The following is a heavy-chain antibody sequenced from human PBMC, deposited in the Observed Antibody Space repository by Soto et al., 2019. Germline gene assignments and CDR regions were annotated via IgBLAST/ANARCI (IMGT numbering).Heavy chain of an antibody. Sequence: QVQLQESGPGLVRPSQTLSVTCTVSGGSISSGSYFWTWIRQHPGKGLEWMGYTHYSGSTFYNPSLKSRLTISADTSKNQVSLTLKSVTAADTAVYYCARVDTSMVNYFDYWGRGILVAVSS. CDR1: GGSISSGSYF. D-gene: IGHD5-18*01. J-gene: IGHJ4*02. CDR3: ARVDTSMVNYFDY. CDR2: THYSGST. V-gene: IGHV4-31*03.